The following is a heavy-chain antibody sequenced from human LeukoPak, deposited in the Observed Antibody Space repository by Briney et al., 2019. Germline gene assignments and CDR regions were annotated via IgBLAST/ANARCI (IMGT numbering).Heavy chain of an antibody. Sequence: SSETLSLTCTVSGDSVSRSSYYWTWIRQPPGKGLEWIGYIYYIGSTNYNPSLGSRLTMSVDTSKNQFSLRLSSVIAADTAVYYCARYYDSTGSFDYWGQGTLVTVSS. CDR3: ARYYDSTGSFDY. CDR2: IYYIGST. V-gene: IGHV4-61*01. D-gene: IGHD3-22*01. CDR1: GDSVSRSSYY. J-gene: IGHJ4*02.